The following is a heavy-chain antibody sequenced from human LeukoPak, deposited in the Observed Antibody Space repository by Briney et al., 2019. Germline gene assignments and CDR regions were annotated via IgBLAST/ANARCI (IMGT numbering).Heavy chain of an antibody. J-gene: IGHJ3*01. Sequence: GRSLRLSCAASGFTFDDYAMHWVRQVPGKGLEWVSSISWNSASVAYADSLKGRFTISRDNGENSLYLQMNSLKSEDTALYYCAEDRDCSSDRCSDAFDVWGRGTLVTVSS. CDR3: AEDRDCSSDRCSDAFDV. V-gene: IGHV3-9*01. D-gene: IGHD2-2*01. CDR1: GFTFDDYA. CDR2: ISWNSASV.